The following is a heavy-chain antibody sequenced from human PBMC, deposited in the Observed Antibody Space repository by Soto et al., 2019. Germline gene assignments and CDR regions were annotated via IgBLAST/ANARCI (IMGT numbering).Heavy chain of an antibody. CDR3: ARDLASATGTFDY. J-gene: IGHJ4*02. Sequence: TGGSLRLCCAASGFTFCSYWMSWVRQAPGKGLEWVATISSTSNNMYYADSVKGRFTMSRDNAKNSLYLQMNSLRVDDTAVYYCARDLASATGTFDYWGQGTLVTVSS. V-gene: IGHV3-21*01. D-gene: IGHD1-1*01. CDR1: GFTFCSYW. CDR2: ISSTSNNM.